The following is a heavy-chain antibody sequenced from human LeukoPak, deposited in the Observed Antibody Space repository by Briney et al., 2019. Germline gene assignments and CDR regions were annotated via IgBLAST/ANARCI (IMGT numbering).Heavy chain of an antibody. CDR2: INPNSGGT. Sequence: ASVKVSCRTSGYTFSGSYMHWVRQAPGQGLEWMGWINPNSGGTDYAQKFQGRVTMTRDTSISTAYMELDNLRSDDTAVYYCARGDIYCSSTACLFDYWGQGTLVTVSS. J-gene: IGHJ4*02. V-gene: IGHV1-2*02. D-gene: IGHD2-2*01. CDR3: ARGDIYCSSTACLFDY. CDR1: GYTFSGSY.